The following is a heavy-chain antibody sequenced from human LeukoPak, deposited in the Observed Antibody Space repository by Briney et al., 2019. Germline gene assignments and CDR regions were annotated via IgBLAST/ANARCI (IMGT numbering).Heavy chain of an antibody. CDR2: IYYSGST. V-gene: IGHV4-59*08. CDR3: ARASSSWHTNWFDP. D-gene: IGHD6-13*01. CDR1: GGSISSYY. J-gene: IGHJ5*02. Sequence: SETLSLTCTVSGGSISSYYWSWIRQPPGKGLEWIGYIYYSGSTNYNPSLKSRVTISVDTSKNQFSLKLSSVTAADTAVYYCARASSSWHTNWFDPWGQGTLVTVSS.